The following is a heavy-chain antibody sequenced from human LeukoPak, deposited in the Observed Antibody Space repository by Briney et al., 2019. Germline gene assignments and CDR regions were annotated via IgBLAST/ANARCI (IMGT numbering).Heavy chain of an antibody. Sequence: GGSLRLSCAASGFTFSSYGMHWVRQAPGKGLEWVAATWYDGSNKYYADSVKGRFTISRDNSKNTLYLQMNSLRAEDTAVYYCARDYGRYYDSSGHWGQGTLVTVSS. D-gene: IGHD3-22*01. CDR3: ARDYGRYYDSSGH. J-gene: IGHJ4*02. V-gene: IGHV3-33*01. CDR2: TWYDGSNK. CDR1: GFTFSSYG.